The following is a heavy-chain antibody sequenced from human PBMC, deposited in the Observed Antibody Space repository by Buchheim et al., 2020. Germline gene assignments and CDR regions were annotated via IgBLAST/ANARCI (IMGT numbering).Heavy chain of an antibody. D-gene: IGHD3-10*01. Sequence: QVQLQESGPGLVKPSEILSLTCTVSGGSISSYYWSWIRQPPGKGLEWIGYIYYSGSTNYNPSLKSRVTISVDTSKNQFSLKLSSVTAADTAVYYCARLDTRFGELIFDYWGQGTL. CDR1: GGSISSYY. V-gene: IGHV4-59*08. CDR3: ARLDTRFGELIFDY. CDR2: IYYSGST. J-gene: IGHJ4*02.